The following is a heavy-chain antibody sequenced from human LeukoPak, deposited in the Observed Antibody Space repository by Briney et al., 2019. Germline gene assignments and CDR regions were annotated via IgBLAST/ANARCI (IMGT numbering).Heavy chain of an antibody. V-gene: IGHV3-30*03. D-gene: IGHD5-24*01. CDR3: ARDGDGYDYFDY. J-gene: IGHJ4*02. CDR1: GFTFSSYG. Sequence: SGGSLRLSCAASGFTFSSYGMHWVRQAPGKGLEWVAVISYDGSNKYYADSVKGRFTISRDNSKNTLYLQMNSLRAEDTAVYYCARDGDGYDYFDYWGQGTLVTVSS. CDR2: ISYDGSNK.